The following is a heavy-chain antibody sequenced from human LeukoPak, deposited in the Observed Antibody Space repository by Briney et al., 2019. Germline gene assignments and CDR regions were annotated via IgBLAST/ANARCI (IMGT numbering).Heavy chain of an antibody. D-gene: IGHD4-17*01. CDR3: ARAYGDYRRFNWYFDL. CDR1: GFTFSSYS. CDR2: ISSSSSTI. Sequence: PGGSLRLSCAASGFTFSSYSMNWVRQAPGKGLEWVSYISSSSSTIYYADSVKGRFTISRDNAKNSLYLQMNSLGAEDTAVYYCARAYGDYRRFNWYFDLWGRGTLVTVSS. V-gene: IGHV3-48*01. J-gene: IGHJ2*01.